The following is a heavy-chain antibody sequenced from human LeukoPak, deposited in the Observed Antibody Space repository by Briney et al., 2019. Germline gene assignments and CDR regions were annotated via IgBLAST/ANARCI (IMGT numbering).Heavy chain of an antibody. V-gene: IGHV3-30*18. CDR3: AKDVNWFDP. CDR2: ISYDGSNK. CDR1: GFTFSSYG. J-gene: IGHJ5*02. Sequence: PGGSLRLSCAASGFTFSSYGMHWVRQAPGKGLEWVAVISYDGSNKYYADSVKGRFTISRDNSKNTLYLQMNSLRAEDTAVYYCAKDVNWFDPWGQGSLVTASS.